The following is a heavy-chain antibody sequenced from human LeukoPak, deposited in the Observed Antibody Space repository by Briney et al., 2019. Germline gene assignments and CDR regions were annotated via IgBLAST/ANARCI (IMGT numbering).Heavy chain of an antibody. CDR3: PKDWADFWSGYFLFDY. CDR2: ISGNDGRT. Sequence: PGGSLRLSCAASGFTFNNYAMNWVRQAPGKGLEWVSAISGNDGRTYYAGSVKGRFTISRDNSKKTVYLQMNSLRAEDTAVYYCPKDWADFWSGYFLFDYWGRGTLVTVSS. V-gene: IGHV3-23*01. CDR1: GFTFNNYA. J-gene: IGHJ4*02. D-gene: IGHD3-3*01.